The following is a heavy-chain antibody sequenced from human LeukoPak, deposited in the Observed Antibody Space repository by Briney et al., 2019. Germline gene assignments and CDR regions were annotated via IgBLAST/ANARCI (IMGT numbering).Heavy chain of an antibody. J-gene: IGHJ4*02. CDR1: GFSLSTSGVG. D-gene: IGHD3-16*01. CDR2: IYWDDDK. V-gene: IGHV2-5*02. Sequence: ESGPTLVNPTQTLTLTCTFSGFSLSTSGVGVGWIRQPPGKALEWLAIIYWDDDKRYSPSLKSRLTITKDTSKNQVVLTMTNMDPVDTATYYCAHRRRGNTYGYVDYWGQGAPVTVSS. CDR3: AHRRRGNTYGYVDY.